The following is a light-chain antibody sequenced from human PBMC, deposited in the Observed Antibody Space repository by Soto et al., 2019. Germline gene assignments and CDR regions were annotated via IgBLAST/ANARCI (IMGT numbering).Light chain of an antibody. V-gene: IGKV1-5*03. Sequence: DIQMTQSPSTLSASVGDRVSITCRASQSISTWLAWYQQEPGKAPKLLIYKASSLESGVPSRFSGSGSGTEFTLTISSLQPDDSATYYCQQYNNFWTFGQGTKVEIK. CDR2: KAS. J-gene: IGKJ1*01. CDR1: QSISTW. CDR3: QQYNNFWT.